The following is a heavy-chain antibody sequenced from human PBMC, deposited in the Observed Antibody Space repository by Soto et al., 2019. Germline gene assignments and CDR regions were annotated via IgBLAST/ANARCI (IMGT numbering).Heavy chain of an antibody. Sequence: QLQLQESGPGLVKPSETLSLTCTVSGGSISSSSYYWGWIRQPPGKGLEWIGSIYYSGSTYYNPSLKSRVTISVDTSKNQFSLKLSSVTAADTAVYYCARPNLDCSSTSCYRLPFFDYWGQGTLVTVSS. CDR1: GGSISSSSYY. D-gene: IGHD2-2*01. CDR2: IYYSGST. J-gene: IGHJ4*02. V-gene: IGHV4-39*01. CDR3: ARPNLDCSSTSCYRLPFFDY.